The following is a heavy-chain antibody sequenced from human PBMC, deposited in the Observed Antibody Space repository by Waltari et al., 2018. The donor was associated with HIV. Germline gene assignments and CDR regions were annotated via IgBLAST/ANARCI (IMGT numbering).Heavy chain of an antibody. CDR2: IYPGDSDS. J-gene: IGHJ3*02. D-gene: IGHD3-10*01. Sequence: DVQLAQFGAEVKKAGEYLKIYCRGAGSTFVHYWIRRVRQRPGEGLEWMGSIYPGDSDSRYSPSFQGQVTMSADKSKKTIYLERNNLRPSDTAIYYCARVGGFGESGDSAFEKWGQGTMVTV. CDR1: GSTFVHYW. CDR3: ARVGGFGESGDSAFEK. V-gene: IGHV5-51*01.